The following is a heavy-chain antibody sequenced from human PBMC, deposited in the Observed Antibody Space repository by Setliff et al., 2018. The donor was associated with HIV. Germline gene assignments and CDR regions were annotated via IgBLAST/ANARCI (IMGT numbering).Heavy chain of an antibody. CDR3: VKGGRYSADPLDY. Sequence: PSETLSLTCSVSGVSINRTDHYWGWIRQSPGKSLEYVSSISSNGGSTYYADSVKGRFTISRDNSKNTLYLQMSSLRAEDTAVYYCVKGGRYSADPLDYWGQGTLVTVSS. CDR1: GVSINRTDH. CDR2: ISSNGGST. V-gene: IGHV3-64D*09. D-gene: IGHD1-26*01. J-gene: IGHJ4*02.